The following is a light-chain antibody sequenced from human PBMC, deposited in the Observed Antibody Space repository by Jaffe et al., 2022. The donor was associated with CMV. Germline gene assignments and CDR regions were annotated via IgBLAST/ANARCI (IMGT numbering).Light chain of an antibody. CDR1: QNIREY. CDR2: KAS. J-gene: IGKJ2*01. CDR3: QQYISYSVT. V-gene: IGKV1-5*03. Sequence: DIQMTQSPSTLSASVGDSVTIACRASQNIREYLAWYQQKPGKAPKLLIYKASILQRGAPPRFSGSGSGREFTLTIDSLQPDDFATYYCQQYISYSVTFGQGTKLDIK.